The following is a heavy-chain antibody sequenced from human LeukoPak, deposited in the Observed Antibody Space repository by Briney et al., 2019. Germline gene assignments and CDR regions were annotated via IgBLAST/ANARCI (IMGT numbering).Heavy chain of an antibody. Sequence: GASVKVSCKVSGYTLTELSMHWVRQAPGKGLEWMGGFDPEDGETIYAQKFQGRVTMTEDTSTDTAYMGLSSLRSEDTAVYYCAIQDHSSGYWDWFDPWGQGTLVTVSS. D-gene: IGHD3-22*01. V-gene: IGHV1-24*01. CDR3: AIQDHSSGYWDWFDP. CDR2: FDPEDGET. CDR1: GYTLTELS. J-gene: IGHJ5*02.